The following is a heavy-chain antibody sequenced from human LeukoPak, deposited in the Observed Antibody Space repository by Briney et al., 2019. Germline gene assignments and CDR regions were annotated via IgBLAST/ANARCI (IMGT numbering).Heavy chain of an antibody. CDR3: ARDWRAIAARPSYYYYYMDV. V-gene: IGHV1-2*02. CDR2: INPNSGGT. J-gene: IGHJ6*03. Sequence: ASVKVSCKASGYTFTGYYMHWVRQAPGQGLEWMGWINPNSGGTNYAQKFQGRVTMTRDTSISTAYMELSRLRSDDTAVYYCARDWRAIAARPSYYYYYMDVWGKGTTVTISS. D-gene: IGHD6-6*01. CDR1: GYTFTGYY.